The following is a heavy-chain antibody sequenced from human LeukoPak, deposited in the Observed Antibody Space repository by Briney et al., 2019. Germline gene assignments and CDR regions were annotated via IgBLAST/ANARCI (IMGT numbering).Heavy chain of an antibody. CDR2: IYYSGST. D-gene: IGHD4-17*01. J-gene: IGHJ4*02. CDR1: GGSISSGGYY. V-gene: IGHV4-31*03. CDR3: ARNFMTTDKEYFDY. Sequence: SQTLSLTCTVSGGSISSGGYYWSWIRQHPGKGLEWIGYIYYSGSTYYNSTLKSRLTISVDTSKNQFSLKLSSVTAADTAVYYCARNFMTTDKEYFDYWGQGTLVTVSS.